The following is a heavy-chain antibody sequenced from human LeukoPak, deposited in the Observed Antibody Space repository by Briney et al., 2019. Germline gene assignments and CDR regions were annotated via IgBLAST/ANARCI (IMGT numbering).Heavy chain of an antibody. Sequence: PVGSLRLSCAASGFTFDDYAMHWVRQAPGKGLEWVSGISWNSGSIGYADSVKGRFTISRDNAKNSLYLQMNSLRAEDTALYYCAKDMGVYSGYDSYFQHWGQGTLVTVSS. CDR1: GFTFDDYA. CDR3: AKDMGVYSGYDSYFQH. J-gene: IGHJ1*01. V-gene: IGHV3-9*01. D-gene: IGHD5-12*01. CDR2: ISWNSGSI.